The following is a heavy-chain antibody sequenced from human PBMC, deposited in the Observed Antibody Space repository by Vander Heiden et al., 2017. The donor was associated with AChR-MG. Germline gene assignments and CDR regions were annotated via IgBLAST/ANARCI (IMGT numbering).Heavy chain of an antibody. Sequence: QVQLVQPGAEVTKPGASVKVSCKASGYTFTSYYMHWVRQAPGQGLEWMGISNPSGGSTSYAQKFQGRGTMTRDTSTSTVYMELSSLRSEDTAVYYCARSHEGLGELYLDYFDYWGQGTLVTVSS. CDR3: ARSHEGLGELYLDYFDY. CDR1: GYTFTSYY. CDR2: SNPSGGST. J-gene: IGHJ4*02. V-gene: IGHV1-46*01. D-gene: IGHD3-16*01.